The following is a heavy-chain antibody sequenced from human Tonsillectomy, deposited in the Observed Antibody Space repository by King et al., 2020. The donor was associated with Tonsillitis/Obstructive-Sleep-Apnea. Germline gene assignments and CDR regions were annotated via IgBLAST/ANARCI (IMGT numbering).Heavy chain of an antibody. J-gene: IGHJ4*02. D-gene: IGHD3-22*01. V-gene: IGHV3-21*01. CDR1: GFTFSSYS. Sequence: VQLVESGGGLVKPGGSLRLSCAASGFTFSSYSMNWVRQAPGKGLEWVSSISSSSSYIYYADSVKGRFTISRDNAKNSLYLQMNSLRAEDTAVYYCAREQRSFPNYYDSSGYYSDYWGQGTLVTVSS. CDR3: AREQRSFPNYYDSSGYYSDY. CDR2: ISSSSSYI.